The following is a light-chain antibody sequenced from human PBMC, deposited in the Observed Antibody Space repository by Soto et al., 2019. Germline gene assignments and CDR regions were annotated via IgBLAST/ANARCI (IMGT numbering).Light chain of an antibody. CDR1: QSVSSY. CDR3: QQYGSSTGT. Sequence: ELVLTQSPATLSLSPGARATLSCRASQSVSSYLAWYQQKHGQAPSLLIYGASSRATGIPARFSGSGSGTDLTITISRLEPEDFEVYYCQQYGSSTGTFGQGTKVDIK. CDR2: GAS. J-gene: IGKJ1*01. V-gene: IGKV3-20*01.